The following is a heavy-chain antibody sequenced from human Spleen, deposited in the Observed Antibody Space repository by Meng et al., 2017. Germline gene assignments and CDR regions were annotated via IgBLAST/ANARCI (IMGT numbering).Heavy chain of an antibody. CDR1: VGSISSSSYY. Sequence: QLQLQESGPGLVKPSETLSLTCTVSVGSISSSSYYWGWIRQPPGKGLEWIASVYYRGSTYYNPSLKSRVTISVDTSKNQFSLKLSSVTAADTAVYYCATSTVTTFFDYWGQGTLVTVSS. CDR3: ATSTVTTFFDY. J-gene: IGHJ4*02. V-gene: IGHV4-39*01. D-gene: IGHD4-17*01. CDR2: VYYRGST.